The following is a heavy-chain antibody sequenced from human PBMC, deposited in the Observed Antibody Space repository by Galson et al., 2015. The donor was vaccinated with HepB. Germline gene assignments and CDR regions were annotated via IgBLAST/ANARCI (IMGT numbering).Heavy chain of an antibody. V-gene: IGHV3-23*01. CDR3: ASAGAGNSGDY. Sequence: SLRLSCAASGFTFSSYAMSWVRQAPGKGLEWVSAISGSGGSTYYADSVKGRFTISRHNSKNTLYLQMNSLRAEDTAVYYCASAGAGNSGDYWGQGTLVTVSS. CDR1: GFTFSSYA. D-gene: IGHD4-23*01. CDR2: ISGSGGST. J-gene: IGHJ4*02.